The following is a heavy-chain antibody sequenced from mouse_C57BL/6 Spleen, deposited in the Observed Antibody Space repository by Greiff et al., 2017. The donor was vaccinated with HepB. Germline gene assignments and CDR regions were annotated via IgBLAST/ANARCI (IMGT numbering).Heavy chain of an antibody. D-gene: IGHD2-5*01. Sequence: VQLQQSGAELVKPGASVKMSCKASGYTFTSYWITWVKQRPGQGLEWIGDIYPGSGSTNYNEKFKSKATLTVDTSSSTAYMQLSSLTSEDSAVYYCARCFYYSNYVDYWGQGTTLTVSS. J-gene: IGHJ2*01. CDR1: GYTFTSYW. CDR3: ARCFYYSNYVDY. V-gene: IGHV1-55*01. CDR2: IYPGSGST.